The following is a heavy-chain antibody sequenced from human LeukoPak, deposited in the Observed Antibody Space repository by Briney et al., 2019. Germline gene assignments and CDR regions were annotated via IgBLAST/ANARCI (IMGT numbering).Heavy chain of an antibody. Sequence: GASVKVSCKASGYTFTSYDINWVRQATGQGLEWMGWISAYNGNTNYAQKLQGRVTMTTDTSTSTAYMELRSLRSDDTAVYYCARRAPHSSSWHYWGQGTLVTVSS. CDR2: ISAYNGNT. D-gene: IGHD6-13*01. V-gene: IGHV1-18*01. J-gene: IGHJ4*02. CDR3: ARRAPHSSSWHY. CDR1: GYTFTSYD.